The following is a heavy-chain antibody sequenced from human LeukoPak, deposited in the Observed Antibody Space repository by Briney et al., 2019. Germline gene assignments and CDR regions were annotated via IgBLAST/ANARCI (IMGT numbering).Heavy chain of an antibody. CDR3: ARDPSKQPLLLEYFQH. CDR2: ISYDGSNK. CDR1: GFTFSSYA. Sequence: GGSLRLSCAASGFTFSSYAMHWVRQAPGKGLEWVAVISYDGSNKYYADSVKGRFTISRDNSKNTLYLQMNSLRAEDTAVYYCARDPSKQPLLLEYFQHWGQGTLVTVSS. J-gene: IGHJ1*01. V-gene: IGHV3-30-3*01. D-gene: IGHD6-13*01.